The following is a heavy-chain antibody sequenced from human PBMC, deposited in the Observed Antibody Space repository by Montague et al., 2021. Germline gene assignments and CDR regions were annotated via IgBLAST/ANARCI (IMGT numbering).Heavy chain of an antibody. CDR3: ASVGLTVAAGMIDY. Sequence: SLRLSCAASGFTFNNYFMSWFRQAPGKGLEWVSYIGTSSSFTRYADSVKGRFTISRDNAMNSLYLQMTAVRGGDTAVYYCASVGLTVAAGMIDYWGQGTLVTVSS. V-gene: IGHV3-11*03. CDR1: GFTFNNYF. D-gene: IGHD6-13*01. CDR2: IGTSSSFT. J-gene: IGHJ4*02.